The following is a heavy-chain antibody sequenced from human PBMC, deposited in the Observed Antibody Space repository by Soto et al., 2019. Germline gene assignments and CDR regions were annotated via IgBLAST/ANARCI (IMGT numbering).Heavy chain of an antibody. D-gene: IGHD3-10*01. J-gene: IGHJ5*02. CDR1: GGSFSGYY. V-gene: IGHV4-34*01. Sequence: QVQLQQWGAGLLKPSETLSLTCAVYGGSFSGYYWSWIRQPPGKGLEWIGEINHSGSTNYNPSLKSRVTISVDTSKNQFSLKLSSVTAADTAVYYCAREWGLLWFGEHNTVWFDPWGQGTLVTVSS. CDR2: INHSGST. CDR3: AREWGLLWFGEHNTVWFDP.